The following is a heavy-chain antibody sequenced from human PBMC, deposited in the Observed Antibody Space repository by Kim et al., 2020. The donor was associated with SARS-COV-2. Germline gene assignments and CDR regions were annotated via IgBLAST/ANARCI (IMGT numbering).Heavy chain of an antibody. V-gene: IGHV1-2*02. J-gene: IGHJ6*02. CDR3: ARRLEYSSSSPYYYYGMDV. Sequence: ASVKVSCKASGYTFTGYYMHWVRQAPGQGLEWMGWINPNSGGTNYAQKFQGRVTMTRDTSISTAYMELSRLRSDDTAVYYCARRLEYSSSSPYYYYGMDVWGQGTTVTVSS. CDR2: INPNSGGT. CDR1: GYTFTGYY. D-gene: IGHD6-6*01.